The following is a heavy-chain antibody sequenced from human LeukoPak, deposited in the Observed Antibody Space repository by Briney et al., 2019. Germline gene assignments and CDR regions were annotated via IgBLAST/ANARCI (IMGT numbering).Heavy chain of an antibody. CDR1: GSTFSSYA. CDR3: AKDKGRSRELSSLDY. Sequence: GGSLRLSCAASGSTFSSYAMSWVRQAPGKGLEWVSAISGSGGSTYYADSVKGRFTISRDNSKNTLYLQMNSLRAEDTAVYYCAKDKGRSRELSSLDYWGQGTLVTVSS. J-gene: IGHJ4*02. CDR2: ISGSGGST. V-gene: IGHV3-23*01. D-gene: IGHD3-16*02.